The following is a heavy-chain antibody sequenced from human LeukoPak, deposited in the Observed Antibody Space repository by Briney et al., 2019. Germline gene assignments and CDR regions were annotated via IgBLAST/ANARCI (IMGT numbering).Heavy chain of an antibody. J-gene: IGHJ3*02. CDR1: GFTFSSYG. CDR3: ANGGLGIAVAPGAFDI. Sequence: GGSLRLSCAASGFTFSSYGMHWVRQAPGRGLEWVAVISYDGSNKYYADSVKGRFTISRDNSKNTLYLQMNSLRAEDTAVYYCANGGLGIAVAPGAFDIWGQGTMVTVSS. D-gene: IGHD6-19*01. V-gene: IGHV3-30*18. CDR2: ISYDGSNK.